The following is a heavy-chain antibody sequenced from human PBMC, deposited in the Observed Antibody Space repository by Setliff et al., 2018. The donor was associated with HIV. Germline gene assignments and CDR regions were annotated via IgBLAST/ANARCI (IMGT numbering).Heavy chain of an antibody. CDR3: ARDPGNGAVDY. Sequence: GGSLRLSCAASGFTLSNYWMSWVRQAPGKGLEWVANIKQDGSERFYVDSVKGRFSISRDNAKTSLSLQMNSLTAEDTAVYYCARDPGNGAVDYWGKGTLVTVSS. CDR2: IKQDGSER. V-gene: IGHV3-7*01. J-gene: IGHJ4*02. CDR1: GFTLSNYW.